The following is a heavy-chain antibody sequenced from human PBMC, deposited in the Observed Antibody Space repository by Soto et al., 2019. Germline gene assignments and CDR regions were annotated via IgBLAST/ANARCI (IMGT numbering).Heavy chain of an antibody. Sequence: GGSLRLSCAASGFTFSSYAMSWVRQAPGKGLEWVSAISGSGGSTYYADSVKGRFTISRDNSKNTLYLQMNSLRAEDTAVYYCANYPGGNWNDDYYMDVWGKGTTVTVSS. D-gene: IGHD1-1*01. CDR1: GFTFSSYA. J-gene: IGHJ6*03. CDR2: ISGSGGST. V-gene: IGHV3-23*01. CDR3: ANYPGGNWNDDYYMDV.